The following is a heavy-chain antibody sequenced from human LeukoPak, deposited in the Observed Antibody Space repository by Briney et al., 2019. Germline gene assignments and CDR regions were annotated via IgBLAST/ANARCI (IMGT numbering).Heavy chain of an antibody. CDR1: GYTFTGYY. Sequence: ASVKVSCKASGYTFTGYYMHWVRQAPGQGLEWMGWINPNSGGTNYAQKLQGRVTMTTDTSTSTAYMELRSLRSDDTAVYYCARGEGKVYGGNSPGSLSFDYWGQGTLVTVSS. CDR3: ARGEGKVYGGNSPGSLSFDY. D-gene: IGHD4-23*01. CDR2: INPNSGGT. V-gene: IGHV1-2*02. J-gene: IGHJ4*02.